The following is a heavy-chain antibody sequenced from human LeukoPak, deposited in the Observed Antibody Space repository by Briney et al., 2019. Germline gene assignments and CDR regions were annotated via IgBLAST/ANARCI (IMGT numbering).Heavy chain of an antibody. V-gene: IGHV1-46*01. CDR1: GYTFTSYY. J-gene: IGHJ4*02. CDR3: ARAANMFGDLFDY. Sequence: ASVKVSCKASGYTFTSYYMNWVRQAPGQGLEWMGIINPNGGSTSYAQKFQGRVTMARATSTSTVYMELSSLRSEDTAVYYCARAANMFGDLFDYWGQGTLVTVSS. CDR2: INPNGGST. D-gene: IGHD3-10*02.